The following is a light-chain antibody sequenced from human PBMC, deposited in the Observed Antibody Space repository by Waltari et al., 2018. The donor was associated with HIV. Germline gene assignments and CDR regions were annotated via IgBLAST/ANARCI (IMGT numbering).Light chain of an antibody. CDR1: QVINSY. V-gene: IGKV1-39*01. Sequence: DIQMTQSPSSLSASVGDRVSITCRPSQVINSYLNWYQHTPGKPPKLLIFGATTLQTGVPSRFSGRESATEFTLTVTGLQPEDLATYFRQQTYSFPHTFGQGTRLDIK. CDR3: QQTYSFPHT. J-gene: IGKJ5*01. CDR2: GAT.